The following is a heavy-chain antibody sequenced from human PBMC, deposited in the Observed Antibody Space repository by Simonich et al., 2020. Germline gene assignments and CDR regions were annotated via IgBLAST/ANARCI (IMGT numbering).Heavy chain of an antibody. D-gene: IGHD1-1*01. CDR2: INHSGST. CDR3: ARHRLVDGTTGTTGVDYYYGMDV. CDR1: GGSFSGYY. Sequence: QVQLQQWGAGLLKPSETLSLTCAVYGGSFSGYYWSWIRNPPGKGLEWIGEINHSGSTNYNPSLKSRVNISVDTSKNQFSLKLSSVTAADTAVYYCARHRLVDGTTGTTGVDYYYGMDVWGQGTTVTVSS. J-gene: IGHJ6*02. V-gene: IGHV4-34*01.